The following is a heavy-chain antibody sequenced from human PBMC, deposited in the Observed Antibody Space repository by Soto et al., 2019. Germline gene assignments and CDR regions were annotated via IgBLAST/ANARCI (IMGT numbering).Heavy chain of an antibody. CDR2: ISNNGINK. CDR1: GFTFSSYT. D-gene: IGHD6-19*01. J-gene: IGHJ4*02. CDR3: AREWSISVAAPGY. V-gene: IGHV3-30-3*01. Sequence: QVQLVESGGGVVQPGRSLRLSCVASGFTFSSYTMYWVREAPGKGLEWVAGISNNGINKDYVDSVKGRFTISRDNSKNTLYLQMNGLRREDTGLYYCAREWSISVAAPGYWGQGTLVTVSS.